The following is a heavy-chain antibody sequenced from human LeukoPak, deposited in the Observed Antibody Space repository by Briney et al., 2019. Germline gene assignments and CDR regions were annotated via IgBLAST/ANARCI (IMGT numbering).Heavy chain of an antibody. Sequence: SVKVSCKASGGTFSSYAISWVRQAPGQGLEWMGGIIPIFGTANYAQKFQGRVTITADESTSTAYMELSSLRPEDTAVYYCARLPLRSIAVGYYGMDVWGQGTTVTVSS. D-gene: IGHD6-6*01. J-gene: IGHJ6*02. V-gene: IGHV1-69*13. CDR2: IIPIFGTA. CDR3: ARLPLRSIAVGYYGMDV. CDR1: GGTFSSYA.